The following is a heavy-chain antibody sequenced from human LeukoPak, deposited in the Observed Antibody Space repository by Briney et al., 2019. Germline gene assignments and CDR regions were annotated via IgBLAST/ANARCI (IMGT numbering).Heavy chain of an antibody. D-gene: IGHD2-21*02. CDR3: AKVRGGGDWDFFDS. V-gene: IGHV3-43*01. CDR2: ITWEGENT. J-gene: IGHJ4*02. Sequence: PGGSLRLSCAASGFNFRDYTMHWVRQAPGKGLEWLSLITWEGENTSYADSVKGRFTISRDNTRNSLFLQMNSLRTEDTALSFCAKVRGGGDWDFFDSWGLGTLVTVSS. CDR1: GFNFRDYT.